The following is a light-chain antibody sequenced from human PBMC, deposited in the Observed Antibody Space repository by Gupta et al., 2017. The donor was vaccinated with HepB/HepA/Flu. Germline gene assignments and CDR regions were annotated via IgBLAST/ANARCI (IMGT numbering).Light chain of an antibody. CDR2: GTS. Sequence: DIQLTQSPSPLSASVGDRVTISCRASQAIRDDIVWCQQKPGKAPERLMHGTSTLPSGVPSRFSGSGSGTEFTLTITSLQPEDFATYYCCQFYTYPLTFGGGTKVEI. CDR3: CQFYTYPLT. V-gene: IGKV1-17*01. CDR1: QAIRDD. J-gene: IGKJ4*01.